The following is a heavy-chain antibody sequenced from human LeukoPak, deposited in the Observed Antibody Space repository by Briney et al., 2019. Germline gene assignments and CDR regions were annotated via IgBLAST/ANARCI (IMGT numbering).Heavy chain of an antibody. CDR2: ITTTGATT. V-gene: IGHV3-23*01. D-gene: IGHD3-22*01. CDR1: GFTFGSYG. CDR3: TIMHGYYDGSGYWVQ. J-gene: IGHJ4*02. Sequence: GGPLRLSCAASGFTFGSYGMSWVRQAPGKGLEWVSFITTTGATTSYADSVKGRFTISRDNLRNTLYMQMNSLRDEDTALYYCTIMHGYYDGSGYWVQWGQGTLVTVSS.